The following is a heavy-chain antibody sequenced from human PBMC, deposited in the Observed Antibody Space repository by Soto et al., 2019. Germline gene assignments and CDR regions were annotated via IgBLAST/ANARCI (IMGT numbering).Heavy chain of an antibody. D-gene: IGHD3-22*01. CDR1: VGSFSGYY. CDR2: INHSGST. CDR3: ARGRLYYYDSSGYYRNYYYYGMEG. Sequence: SETLSLTCAVYVGSFSGYYWNCIRHPPGKWLEWIGEINHSGSTNYNPSLKSRVTISVDTSKNQFSLKLSSVTAADTAVYYCARGRLYYYDSSGYYRNYYYYGMEGWGQGTRVMVS. V-gene: IGHV4-34*01. J-gene: IGHJ6*01.